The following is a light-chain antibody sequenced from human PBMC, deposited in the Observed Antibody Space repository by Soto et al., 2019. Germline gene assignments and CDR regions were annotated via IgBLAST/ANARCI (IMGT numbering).Light chain of an antibody. V-gene: IGKV3-20*01. CDR2: AAS. J-gene: IGKJ2*01. CDR1: QSVSSNY. CDR3: QLYGSSPPRYT. Sequence: EIVLTQSPGTLYLSPGERATLSCRASQSVSSNYLAWYQQKRGQAPRLLIYAASARATGIPDRFSGSGSGTDFNFTISRLEPEDFAVYFCQLYGSSPPRYTFGQGTKLEIK.